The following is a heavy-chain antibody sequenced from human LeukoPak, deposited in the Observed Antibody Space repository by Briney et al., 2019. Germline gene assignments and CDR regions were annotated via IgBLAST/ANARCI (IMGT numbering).Heavy chain of an antibody. V-gene: IGHV4-34*01. CDR2: INHSGST. D-gene: IGHD3-22*01. Sequence: SETLYLTCAVYGGSFSGYYWSWIRQPPGKGLEWIGEINHSGSTNYNPSLKSRVTISVDTSKNQFSLKLSSVTAADTAVYYCARGKVRGFIVVVITHFDYWGQGTLVTVSS. CDR1: GGSFSGYY. J-gene: IGHJ4*02. CDR3: ARGKVRGFIVVVITHFDY.